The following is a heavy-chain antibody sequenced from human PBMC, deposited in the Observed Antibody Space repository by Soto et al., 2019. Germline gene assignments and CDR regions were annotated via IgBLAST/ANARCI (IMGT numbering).Heavy chain of an antibody. CDR3: ARTYVPGIAGFDP. Sequence: GGSLRLSCAASGFTFSNYFMHWVRQLPGEGLVWVSRMSGDGKTISYADSVKGRFTISRDNAKNTLYLQMNSLRVEDTAVYYCARTYVPGIAGFDPWGQGTLVTVSS. J-gene: IGHJ5*02. CDR1: GFTFSNYF. CDR2: MSGDGKTI. V-gene: IGHV3-74*01. D-gene: IGHD1-1*01.